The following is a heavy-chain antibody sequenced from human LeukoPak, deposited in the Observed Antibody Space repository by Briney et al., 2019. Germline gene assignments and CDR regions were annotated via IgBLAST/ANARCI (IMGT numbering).Heavy chain of an antibody. Sequence: PGGSLRLSCAASGFTVSSNYMSWVRQAPGKGLEWVSVIYSGGSTYYADSVKGRFTISRDNSKNTLYLQMNSLRAEDTAVYYCARGVSIAVAGNEGNWFDPWGQGTLVTVSS. CDR3: ARGVSIAVAGNEGNWFDP. V-gene: IGHV3-53*01. J-gene: IGHJ5*02. CDR2: IYSGGST. CDR1: GFTVSSNY. D-gene: IGHD6-19*01.